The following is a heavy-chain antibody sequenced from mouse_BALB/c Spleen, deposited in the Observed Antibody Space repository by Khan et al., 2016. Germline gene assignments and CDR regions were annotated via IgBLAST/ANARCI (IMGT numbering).Heavy chain of an antibody. J-gene: IGHJ2*01. Sequence: QVQLQQPGPELVKPGASVKMSCKASGYTFTSYYIHWVKQRPGQGLEWIGWIYPGDGTTKYNEKFKGKTTLTADKSSSTVYMLLSSLTSEDSAIYFCARITTLVGELDYWGQGTTLTVSS. D-gene: IGHD1-1*01. CDR2: IYPGDGTT. V-gene: IGHV1S56*01. CDR3: ARITTLVGELDY. CDR1: GYTFTSYY.